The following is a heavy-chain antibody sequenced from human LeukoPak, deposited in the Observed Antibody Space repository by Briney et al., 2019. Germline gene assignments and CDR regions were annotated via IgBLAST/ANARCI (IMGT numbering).Heavy chain of an antibody. D-gene: IGHD2-2*01. CDR2: ISSSSSYI. J-gene: IGHJ4*02. CDR3: AGYAGAPSTFDY. V-gene: IGHV3-21*01. Sequence: GGSLGLSCAASGFTFSSYSMNWVRQAPGKGLEWVSSISSSSSYIYYADSVTGRFTISRDNAKSSLYLQMNSLRAEDTAVYYCAGYAGAPSTFDYWGQGTLVTVSS. CDR1: GFTFSSYS.